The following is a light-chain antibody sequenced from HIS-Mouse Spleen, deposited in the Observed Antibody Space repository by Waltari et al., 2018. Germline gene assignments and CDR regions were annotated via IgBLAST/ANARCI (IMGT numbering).Light chain of an antibody. Sequence: DIQMTQSPSTLSASVGDRVTITCRASQSISSWLAWYLLKPVKAPKLLIYKASSLESGVPSRFSGSGSGTEFTLTISSLQPDDFATYYCQQYNSYSPGYTFGQGTKLEIK. CDR1: QSISSW. V-gene: IGKV1-5*03. CDR2: KAS. CDR3: QQYNSYSPGYT. J-gene: IGKJ2*01.